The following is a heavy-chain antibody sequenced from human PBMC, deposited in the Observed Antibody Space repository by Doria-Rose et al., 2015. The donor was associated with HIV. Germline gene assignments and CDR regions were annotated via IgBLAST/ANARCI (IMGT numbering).Heavy chain of an antibody. D-gene: IGHD6-13*01. Sequence: QATLKESGPVLVKPTETLTLNCTVSGVSLSSPGMGVSWIRQPPGKALEWLANIFSDGERSYKTSLKSRLTISRGTSKSQVVLTMTDMDPVDTATYYCARIKSSRWYHKYYFDFWGQGTLVIVSA. CDR2: IFSDGER. J-gene: IGHJ4*02. V-gene: IGHV2-26*01. CDR3: ARIKSSRWYHKYYFDF. CDR1: GVSLSSPGMG.